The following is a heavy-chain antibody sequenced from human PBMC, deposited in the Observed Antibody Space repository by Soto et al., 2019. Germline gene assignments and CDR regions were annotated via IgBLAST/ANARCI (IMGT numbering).Heavy chain of an antibody. Sequence: PGESLKISCKGSGYNFTTYWIAWVRQMPGKGLEWMGTIYPGDSDTRYSPSFQGQVTISADKSISTAYLQWSSLKASDTAMYYCARIKAPPPGYCSGGSCWVGYFDYWGQGTLVTVSS. D-gene: IGHD2-15*01. J-gene: IGHJ4*02. V-gene: IGHV5-51*01. CDR1: GYNFTTYW. CDR2: IYPGDSDT. CDR3: ARIKAPPPGYCSGGSCWVGYFDY.